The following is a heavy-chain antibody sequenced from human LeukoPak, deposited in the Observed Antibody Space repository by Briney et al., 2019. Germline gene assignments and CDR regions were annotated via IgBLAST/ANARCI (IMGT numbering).Heavy chain of an antibody. CDR3: TRRPSSGSSRGGFDY. V-gene: IGHV3-73*01. J-gene: IGHJ4*02. CDR2: IRSKANSYAT. Sequence: PGGSLRLSCAASGFTFSGSAMHWVRQASGKGLEWVGRIRSKANSYATAYAASVKGRFTISRDDSKNTAYLQMNSLETEDTAVYYCTRRPSSGSSRGGFDYWGQGTLVTVSS. D-gene: IGHD1-26*01. CDR1: GFTFSGSA.